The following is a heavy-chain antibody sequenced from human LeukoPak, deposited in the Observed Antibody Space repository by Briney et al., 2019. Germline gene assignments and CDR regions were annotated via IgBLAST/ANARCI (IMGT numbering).Heavy chain of an antibody. CDR3: ARGLDIVVVVAATTAIDY. D-gene: IGHD2-15*01. V-gene: IGHV3-7*03. CDR1: GFTFSSYW. J-gene: IGHJ4*02. Sequence: PGGSLRLSCAASGFTFSSYWMSWVRQAPGKGLEWVANIKQDGSEKYYVDSVKGRFTISRDNAENSLYLQMNSLRAEDTAVYYCARGLDIVVVVAATTAIDYWGQGTLVTVSS. CDR2: IKQDGSEK.